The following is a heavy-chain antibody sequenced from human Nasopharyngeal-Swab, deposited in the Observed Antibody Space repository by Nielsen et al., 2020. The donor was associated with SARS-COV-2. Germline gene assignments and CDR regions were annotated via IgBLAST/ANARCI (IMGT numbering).Heavy chain of an antibody. CDR2: INHSGST. Sequence: SETLSLTCTVSGGSISSSSYYWSWIRQPPGKGLEWIGEINHSGSTNYNPSLKSRVTISVDTSKNQFSLKLSSVTAADTAVYYCRGITGTPGAFDIWGQGTMVTVSS. V-gene: IGHV4-39*07. CDR1: GGSISSSSYY. CDR3: RGITGTPGAFDI. D-gene: IGHD1-20*01. J-gene: IGHJ3*02.